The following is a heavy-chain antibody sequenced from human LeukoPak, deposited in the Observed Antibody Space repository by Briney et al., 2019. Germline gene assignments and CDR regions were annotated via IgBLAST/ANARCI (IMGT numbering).Heavy chain of an antibody. D-gene: IGHD6-6*01. CDR3: ASTPKYSSSRGPYST. CDR2: IYYSGST. J-gene: IGHJ4*02. Sequence: PSETLSLTCTVSGGSISSHYWSWIRQPPGKGLEWIGYIYYSGSTNYHPSLKSRVTISVDTSKNQFSLKLSSVTAADTAVYYCASTPKYSSSRGPYSTWGQGTLVTVSS. V-gene: IGHV4-59*11. CDR1: GGSISSHY.